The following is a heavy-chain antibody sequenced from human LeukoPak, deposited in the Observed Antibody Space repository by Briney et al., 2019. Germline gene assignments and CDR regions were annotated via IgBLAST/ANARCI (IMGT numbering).Heavy chain of an antibody. V-gene: IGHV1-69*13. J-gene: IGHJ4*02. D-gene: IGHD1-14*01. CDR3: ARDGPHGRPVDY. CDR2: IIPIFGTA. Sequence: SVKVSCKSSGGTFSSYAISWVRQAPGQGLEWMGGIIPIFGTANYAQKFQGRVTITADESTSTAYMELSSLRSEDTAVYYCARDGPHGRPVDYWGQGTLVTVSS. CDR1: GGTFSSYA.